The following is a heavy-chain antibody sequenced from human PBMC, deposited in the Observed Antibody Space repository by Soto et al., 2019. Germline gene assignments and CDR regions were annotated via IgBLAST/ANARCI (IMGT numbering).Heavy chain of an antibody. J-gene: IGHJ3*02. V-gene: IGHV3-74*01. CDR2: INSDGSTI. CDR3: VIDGGVPASFDT. CDR1: GFHFGPFW. D-gene: IGHD2-8*02. Sequence: PGGSLRLSCAASGFHFGPFWMHWVRQAPGKGLVWVSHINSDGSTIVYADSVKGRFTISRDNAKNTLYLQMNSLRVEDTAVYFCVIDGGVPASFDTLGQEKMLTISS.